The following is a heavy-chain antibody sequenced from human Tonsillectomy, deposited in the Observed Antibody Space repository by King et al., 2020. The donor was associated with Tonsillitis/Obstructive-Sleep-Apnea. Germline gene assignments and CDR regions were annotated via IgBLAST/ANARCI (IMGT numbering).Heavy chain of an antibody. Sequence: EVQLVESGGGLVQPGGSLRLSCAASGFSFSSYAMAWVRQAPGKGLEWVSAISGSGGRTFYADSVKGRFTISRDNSKNTLYLQMNSLRAEDTAVCYCSKDPPRGGVTGGRAFDIWGQGTMVTVSS. D-gene: IGHD3-16*01. CDR1: GFSFSSYA. J-gene: IGHJ3*02. CDR2: ISGSGGRT. CDR3: SKDPPRGGVTGGRAFDI. V-gene: IGHV3-23*04.